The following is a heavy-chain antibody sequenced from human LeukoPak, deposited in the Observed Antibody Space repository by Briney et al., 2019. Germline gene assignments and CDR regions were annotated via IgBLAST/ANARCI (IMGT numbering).Heavy chain of an antibody. J-gene: IGHJ5*02. CDR2: ISSSGSTI. D-gene: IGHD6-6*01. V-gene: IGHV3-11*01. Sequence: PGESLTLSCAATGFTFSDYYMSWIRQAPGKGLEWVSYISSSGSTIYYADSVKGGFTTSRENAKNSLYLQMNSLRAEETAVYCGARVPYSSWPVWNWFDPWGQGTLVTVSS. CDR3: ARVPYSSWPVWNWFDP. CDR1: GFTFSDYY.